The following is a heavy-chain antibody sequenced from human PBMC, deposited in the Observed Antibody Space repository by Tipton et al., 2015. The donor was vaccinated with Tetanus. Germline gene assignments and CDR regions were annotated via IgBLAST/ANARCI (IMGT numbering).Heavy chain of an antibody. V-gene: IGHV4-61*08. Sequence: TLSLTCTVSGSSISSSGHYWTWIRQPPGKEPEWVGYVYHSGATNYHPSLKSRLAISADTSKNQFSLNLRSVITADTAVYYCARANNDYPKKGPFDYWGQGILVIVSS. J-gene: IGHJ4*02. CDR2: VYHSGAT. CDR1: GSSISSSGHY. D-gene: IGHD5-12*01. CDR3: ARANNDYPKKGPFDY.